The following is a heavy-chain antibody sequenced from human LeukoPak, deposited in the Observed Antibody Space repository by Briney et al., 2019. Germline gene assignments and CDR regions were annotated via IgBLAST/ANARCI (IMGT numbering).Heavy chain of an antibody. CDR1: GYTFTVYY. V-gene: IGHV1-46*01. CDR3: ARDLGSAAAMDYNMDV. D-gene: IGHD6-13*01. Sequence: ASVKVSCKASGYTFTVYYMHWVRQAPGQGLEWMGVINANGGNKDYAQKFQGRITLTRDMSTSTLYMHLSSLRIQDTAVYHCARDLGSAAAMDYNMDVWGQGTTVIVSS. CDR2: INANGGNK. J-gene: IGHJ6*03.